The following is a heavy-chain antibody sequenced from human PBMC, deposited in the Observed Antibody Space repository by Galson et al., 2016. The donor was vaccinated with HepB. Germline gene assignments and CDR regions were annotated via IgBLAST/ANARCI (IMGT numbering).Heavy chain of an antibody. CDR3: AREAEESTGYLPS. Sequence: SETLSLTCTVSGVSISHYFWSWIRQSPGKGLEWVGFIDPTGNTKYNPSLKSRVTISQDASTNRIFLRLNSVTAADTAVYYCAREAEESTGYLPSWGQGTLVTVSS. CDR1: GVSISHYF. CDR2: IDPTGNT. D-gene: IGHD3-22*01. V-gene: IGHV4-4*08. J-gene: IGHJ4*02.